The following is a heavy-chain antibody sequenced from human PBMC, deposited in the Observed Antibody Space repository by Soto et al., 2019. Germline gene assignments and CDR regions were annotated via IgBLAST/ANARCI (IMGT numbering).Heavy chain of an antibody. CDR2: ISAYNGNT. CDR3: ARRPAKGIAPDY. D-gene: IGHD6-13*01. CDR1: GYTFTSYG. Sequence: ASVKVSCKASGYTFTSYGISWVRQAPGQGLEWMGWISAYNGNTNYAQKLQGRVTMTTDTSTSTAYMELRSLRSGDTAVYYCARRPAKGIAPDYWGQGTLVTVSS. J-gene: IGHJ4*02. V-gene: IGHV1-18*04.